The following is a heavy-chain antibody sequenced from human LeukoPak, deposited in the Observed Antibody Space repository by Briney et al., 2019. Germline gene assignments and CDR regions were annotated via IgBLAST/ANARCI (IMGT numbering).Heavy chain of an antibody. CDR2: MYYSGST. CDR1: GGSISSYY. Sequence: PSETLSLTCTVSGGSISSYYWSWIRQPPGKGLEWIGYMYYSGSTNYNPSLKSRVTISVDTSKKNQFSLKMSSVTAADTAVYYCARHYYYDSSGYSIDAFDIWGLGTMVTVSS. J-gene: IGHJ3*02. D-gene: IGHD3-22*01. CDR3: ARHYYYDSSGYSIDAFDI. V-gene: IGHV4-59*01.